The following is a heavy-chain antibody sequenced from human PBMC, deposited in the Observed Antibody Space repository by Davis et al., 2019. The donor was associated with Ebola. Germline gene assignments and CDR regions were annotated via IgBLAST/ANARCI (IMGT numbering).Heavy chain of an antibody. J-gene: IGHJ4*02. Sequence: ASVKVSCKASGYTFTSYAMHWVRQAPGQRLEWMGWINAGNGNTKYSQKFQGRVTITRDTSASTAYMELSSLRSEDTAVYYCARIGDFWSGYYTEVWDYWGQGTLVTVSS. CDR3: ARIGDFWSGYYTEVWDY. CDR1: GYTFTSYA. CDR2: INAGNGNT. D-gene: IGHD3-3*01. V-gene: IGHV1-3*01.